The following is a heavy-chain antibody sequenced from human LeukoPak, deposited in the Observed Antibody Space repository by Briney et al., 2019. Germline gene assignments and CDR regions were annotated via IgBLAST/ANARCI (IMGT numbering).Heavy chain of an antibody. CDR2: ITGSGSTT. Sequence: TGGSLRLSCAASGFTFSSYWMHWVRQAPGKGLVWVSGITGSGSTTYYADSVKGRFTISRDNSKNTLYLQMNSLKTEDTAVYYCTTDRRIRKELDYWGQGTLVTVSS. D-gene: IGHD1-26*01. V-gene: IGHV3-23*01. J-gene: IGHJ4*02. CDR3: TTDRRIRKELDY. CDR1: GFTFSSYW.